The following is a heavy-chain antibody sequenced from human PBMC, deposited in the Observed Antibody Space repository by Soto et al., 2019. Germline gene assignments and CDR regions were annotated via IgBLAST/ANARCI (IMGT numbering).Heavy chain of an antibody. CDR3: AKSYSSNWYDYFDY. D-gene: IGHD6-13*01. CDR2: ISGSGDST. Sequence: GGSLRLSCAASGFTFSSYAMSRVRQAPGKGLEWVSAISGSGDSTYYADSVKGRFTISRDTSKNTLYLQMDSLRAEDTALYYCAKSYSSNWYDYFDYWGQGTLVTVSS. J-gene: IGHJ4*02. V-gene: IGHV3-23*01. CDR1: GFTFSSYA.